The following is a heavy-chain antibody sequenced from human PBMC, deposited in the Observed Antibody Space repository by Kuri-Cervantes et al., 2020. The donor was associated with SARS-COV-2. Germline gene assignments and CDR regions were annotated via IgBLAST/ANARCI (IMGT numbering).Heavy chain of an antibody. Sequence: GGSLRLSCAASGFTFSSYGMHWVRQAPGKGLEWVAVIWYDGSNKYYADSVKGRFTISRDNAKNSLYLQMNSLRAEDTAVYYCARIMATIPPTPKYYFDYWGQGTLVTVSS. CDR3: ARIMATIPPTPKYYFDY. CDR1: GFTFSSYG. J-gene: IGHJ4*02. V-gene: IGHV3-33*01. CDR2: IWYDGSNK. D-gene: IGHD5-24*01.